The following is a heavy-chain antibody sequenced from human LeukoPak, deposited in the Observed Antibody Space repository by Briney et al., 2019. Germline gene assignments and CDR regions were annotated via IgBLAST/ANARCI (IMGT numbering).Heavy chain of an antibody. CDR1: GFTFSSYA. CDR3: AKWVGATPYYYYYMDV. V-gene: IGHV3-23*01. CDR2: ISGSGGST. Sequence: PGGSLRLSCAASGFTFSSYAMSWVRQAPGKGLECASAISGSGGSTYYADSVKGRFTISRDNSKNTLYLQMNSLRAEDTAVYYCAKWVGATPYYYYYMDVWRKGTTVTVSS. D-gene: IGHD1-26*01. J-gene: IGHJ6*03.